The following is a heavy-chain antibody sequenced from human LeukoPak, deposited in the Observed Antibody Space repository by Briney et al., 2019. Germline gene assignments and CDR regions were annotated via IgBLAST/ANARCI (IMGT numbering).Heavy chain of an antibody. D-gene: IGHD3-10*01. V-gene: IGHV4-39*01. CDR3: ARHSKGTYSITMVRGVTYVDY. J-gene: IGHJ4*02. CDR2: IYYSGST. CDR1: GGSISSSSYY. Sequence: SETLFLTCTVSGGSISSSSYYWGWIRQPPGKGLEWIGSIYYSGSTYYNPSLKSRVTISVDTSKNQFSLKLSSVTAADTAVYYCARHSKGTYSITMVRGVTYVDYWGQGTLVTVSS.